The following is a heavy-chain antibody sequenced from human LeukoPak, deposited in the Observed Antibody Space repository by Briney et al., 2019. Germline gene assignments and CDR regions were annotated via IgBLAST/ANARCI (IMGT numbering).Heavy chain of an antibody. V-gene: IGHV5-51*01. Sequence: EESLKISCKGSGYSFINCWIGWVRQMPGKGLEWMGIIYPGNSDTRYSPSFQGQVTISADRSITTAYLQWRSLKASDTAMYYCARWGTVTRFVVDYWGQGTLVTVSS. CDR3: ARWGTVTRFVVDY. J-gene: IGHJ4*02. D-gene: IGHD4-17*01. CDR2: IYPGNSDT. CDR1: GYSFINCW.